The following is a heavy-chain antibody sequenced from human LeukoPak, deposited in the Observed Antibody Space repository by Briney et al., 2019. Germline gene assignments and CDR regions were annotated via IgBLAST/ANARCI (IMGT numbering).Heavy chain of an antibody. CDR1: GFTFSSYW. Sequence: GGSLRLSCAASGFTFSSYWMHWVRHAPGKGLVWVSRINSDGFSISYADSVKGRFTISRDNAKNTLYLQMNSLRTEDTAVYYCARIHAGNPDYWGQGTRVTVSS. CDR3: ARIHAGNPDY. J-gene: IGHJ4*02. CDR2: INSDGFSI. V-gene: IGHV3-74*01. D-gene: IGHD5-18*01.